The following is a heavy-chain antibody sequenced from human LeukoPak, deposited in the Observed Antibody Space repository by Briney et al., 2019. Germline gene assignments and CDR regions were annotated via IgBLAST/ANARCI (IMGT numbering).Heavy chain of an antibody. D-gene: IGHD2-15*01. CDR1: GFTFSSYG. J-gene: IGHJ4*02. Sequence: GSLRLSCAVSGFTFSSYGMHWVRQAPGKGLEWVAVIWYDGSNKYYADSVKGRFTISRDNSKNTLYLQMNSLRAEDTAVYYCARNPLGYCSGGSCYYFDYWGQGTLVTVSS. V-gene: IGHV3-33*01. CDR2: IWYDGSNK. CDR3: ARNPLGYCSGGSCYYFDY.